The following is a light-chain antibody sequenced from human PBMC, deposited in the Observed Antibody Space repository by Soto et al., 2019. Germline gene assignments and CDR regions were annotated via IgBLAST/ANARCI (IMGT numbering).Light chain of an antibody. J-gene: IGKJ5*01. V-gene: IGKV3D-15*01. Sequence: EAVLTQSPATLSVSPGERVTLSCRASQSVATNLAWYQQRPGQAPRLLIYDASNRATGIPARFSGSGSGTEFTLSISSLQSEDFAVYYCQQYNSWREITFGQGTRLEIK. CDR2: DAS. CDR3: QQYNSWREIT. CDR1: QSVATN.